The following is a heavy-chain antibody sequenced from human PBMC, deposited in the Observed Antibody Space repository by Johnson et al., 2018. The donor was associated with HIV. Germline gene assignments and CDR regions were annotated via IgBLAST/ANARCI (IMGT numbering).Heavy chain of an antibody. Sequence: QVQLVESGGGVVQPGRSLRLSCAASGFTFSIYAMYWVRQAPGKGLEWVAVISYDGSNKYYADSVKGRFTISRDNSKNTLYLQMNSLRAEDTAVYCCARSAAAWVGGMAFDIWGQGTMVTVSS. CDR2: ISYDGSNK. D-gene: IGHD6-13*01. J-gene: IGHJ3*02. CDR1: GFTFSIYA. V-gene: IGHV3-30-3*01. CDR3: ARSAAAWVGGMAFDI.